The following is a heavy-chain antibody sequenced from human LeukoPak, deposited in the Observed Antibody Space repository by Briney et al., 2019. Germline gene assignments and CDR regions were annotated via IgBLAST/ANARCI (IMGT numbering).Heavy chain of an antibody. J-gene: IGHJ4*02. CDR1: GYSLTEIS. CDR2: FDLEDGDGET. V-gene: IGHV1-24*01. D-gene: IGHD1-26*01. CDR3: AVGDPYHLLEE. Sequence: ASVKVSCKVSGYSLTEISKYWVRQAPGKGLEWMGGFDLEDGDGETFYGQKFEGRLTMTEDTSTDTVYMELSSLTPDDTAVYYCAVGDPYHLLEEWGQGTLVTVSS.